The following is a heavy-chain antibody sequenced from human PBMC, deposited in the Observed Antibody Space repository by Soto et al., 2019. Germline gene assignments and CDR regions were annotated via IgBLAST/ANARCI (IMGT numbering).Heavy chain of an antibody. CDR2: IYLTGST. CDR1: GGAVSSGTYY. Sequence: SETLSLTCTVSGGAVSSGTYYWSWIRQPPGKGLEWIGHIYLTGSTNYNPSLKSRVTMSLDTSRNQFSLKLSSVTAADTAVYYCTRGPPRVQWFDPWGLGTLVTVST. CDR3: TRGPPRVQWFDP. J-gene: IGHJ5*02. V-gene: IGHV4-61*01.